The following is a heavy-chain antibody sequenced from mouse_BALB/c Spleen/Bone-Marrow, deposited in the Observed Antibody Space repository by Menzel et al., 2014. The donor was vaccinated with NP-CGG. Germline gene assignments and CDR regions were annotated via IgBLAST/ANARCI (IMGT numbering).Heavy chain of an antibody. CDR3: ARQLAYAMDY. V-gene: IGHV5-12*02. J-gene: IGHJ4*01. CDR2: ITKGGGST. CDR1: GFTFSDYY. Sequence: DVHLVESGGGLVQPGGSLKLSCATSGFTFSDYYMYWVRQTPEKRLEWVAYITKGGGSTYYPDIVKGRFTISRDNAKNTLYLQMSRLKSEDTAMYYCARQLAYAMDYWGPGTSVTFTS. D-gene: IGHD4-1*01.